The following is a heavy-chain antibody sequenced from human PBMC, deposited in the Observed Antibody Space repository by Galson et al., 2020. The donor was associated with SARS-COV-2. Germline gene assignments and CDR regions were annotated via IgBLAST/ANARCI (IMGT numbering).Heavy chain of an antibody. CDR2: MFWYNDK. D-gene: IGHD2-2*01. J-gene: IGHJ4*02. V-gene: IGHV2-5*01. Sequence: SEFSPSTTDVGLSLNRNSPEKSLKWLALMFWYNDKSYRPSLENRLTITKYTSKNQVVLTITNMDPVDTATYYCEHKPRGTSSYSYWGKGTLVTVST. CDR3: EHKPRGTSSYSY. CDR1: EFSPSTTDVG.